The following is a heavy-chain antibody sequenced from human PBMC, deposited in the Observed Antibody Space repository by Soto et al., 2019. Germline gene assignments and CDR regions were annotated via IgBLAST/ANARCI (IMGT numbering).Heavy chain of an antibody. D-gene: IGHD3-10*01. V-gene: IGHV1-46*01. CDR3: ARGPLRGCVELLHHYYDMDV. Sequence: ASVKVSCKASGYTFTSYYLQWVRQAPGQGLEWMGIINPSGGHTSYAQKFHGRVTMTSDTSTSTVYMELSSLRSEDTAVYYCARGPLRGCVELLHHYYDMDVWCQGITVTVS. J-gene: IGHJ6*02. CDR2: INPSGGHT. CDR1: GYTFTSYY.